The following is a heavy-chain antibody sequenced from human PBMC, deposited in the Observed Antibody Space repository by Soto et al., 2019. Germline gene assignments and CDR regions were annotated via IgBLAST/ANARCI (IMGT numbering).Heavy chain of an antibody. D-gene: IGHD3-10*01. CDR2: INHSGST. Sequence: PSETLSLTCAVYGGSFSGCYWSWIRQPPGKGLEWIGEINHSGSTNYNPSLKSRVTISVDTSKNQFSLKLSSVTAADTAVYYCATGSGSYLGYWGQGTLVTVSS. J-gene: IGHJ4*02. CDR3: ATGSGSYLGY. CDR1: GGSFSGCY. V-gene: IGHV4-34*01.